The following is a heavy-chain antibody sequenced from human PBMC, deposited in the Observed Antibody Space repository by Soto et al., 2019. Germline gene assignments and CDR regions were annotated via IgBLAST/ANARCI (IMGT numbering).Heavy chain of an antibody. D-gene: IGHD1-1*01. V-gene: IGHV4-4*07. CDR2: VQMCGTT. CDR1: GASFRSYH. CDR3: AKDRSTMRWFDP. Sequence: TSETLSLTCAVSGASFRSYHWSWILQAAGQGLEWIGRVQMCGTTNYNPSLKTRVTMSLDTSKNEVSLRMTSVKAADTAVYFCAKDRSTMRWFDPWGQGSLVTVSS. J-gene: IGHJ5*02.